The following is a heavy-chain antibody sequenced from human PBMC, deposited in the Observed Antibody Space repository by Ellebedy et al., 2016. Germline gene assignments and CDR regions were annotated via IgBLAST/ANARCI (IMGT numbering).Heavy chain of an antibody. V-gene: IGHV1-18*01. J-gene: IGHJ4*02. D-gene: IGHD6-19*01. CDR3: ARGFQTSGWADY. Sequence: ASVKVSCKASGGTFSSYAISWVRQAPGQALEWMGWITPFNGNTNYAQKLQGRVTMTTDTSTSTAYMELRSLRSDDTAVYYCARGFQTSGWADYWGQGTLVTVSS. CDR1: GGTFSSYA. CDR2: ITPFNGNT.